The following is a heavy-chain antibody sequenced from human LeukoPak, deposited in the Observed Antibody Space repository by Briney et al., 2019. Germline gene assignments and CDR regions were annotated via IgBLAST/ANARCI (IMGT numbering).Heavy chain of an antibody. CDR3: AKRVYDSSGHYANFDY. V-gene: IGHV3-23*01. CDR1: GFSFSSYG. D-gene: IGHD3-22*01. J-gene: IGHJ4*02. CDR2: VSGSGGNT. Sequence: QPGRSLRLSCAASGFSFSSYGMHWVRQAPGKGLEWVSSVSGSGGNTYYPDSVKGRFTISRDNSKNTVYLQMNSLRAEDTAVYYCAKRVYDSSGHYANFDYWGQGTLVTVSS.